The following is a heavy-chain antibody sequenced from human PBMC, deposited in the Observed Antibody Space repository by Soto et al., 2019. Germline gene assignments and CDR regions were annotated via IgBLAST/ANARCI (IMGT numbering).Heavy chain of an antibody. CDR1: GGSISSGGYY. CDR3: ARVDTSMGATCVSY. D-gene: IGHD1-26*01. V-gene: IGHV4-31*03. J-gene: IGHJ4*02. Sequence: SETLSLTCTVSGGSISSGGYYWSWIRQHPGKGLEWIGYIYYSGSTYYNPSLKSRVTISVDTSKSQFSVKLSSVTAADTAVYYCARVDTSMGATCVSYWGQGTLVTVSS. CDR2: IYYSGST.